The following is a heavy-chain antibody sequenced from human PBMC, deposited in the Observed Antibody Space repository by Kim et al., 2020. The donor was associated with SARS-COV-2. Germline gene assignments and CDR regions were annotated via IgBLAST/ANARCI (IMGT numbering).Heavy chain of an antibody. D-gene: IGHD1-20*01. J-gene: IGHJ5*02. CDR2: VYYDGTP. CDR1: GASTNLFY. Sequence: SETLSLTCTVSGASTNLFYWTWMRRPPGKGLEWIGHVYYDGTPKHNPSLDGRLTISLEASKNQFSLKLSSVTAADTAVYYCARRHNWNDGWFDPWGQGTPVTVSS. V-gene: IGHV4-59*01. CDR3: ARRHNWNDGWFDP.